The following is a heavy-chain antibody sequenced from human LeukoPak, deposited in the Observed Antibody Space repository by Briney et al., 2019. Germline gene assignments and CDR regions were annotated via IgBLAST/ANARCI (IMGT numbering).Heavy chain of an antibody. CDR2: IIPFFGSA. V-gene: IGHV1-69*05. CDR3: ARGRDQTNTGYCDH. CDR1: GGTSSRYA. Sequence: SVKVSCKASGGTSSRYAMNWVRQAPGQGLEWMGGIIPFFGSANYAQKFRGRLTITTDESTFTSYMELSNLRYEDTAVYYCARGRDQTNTGYCDHWGQGTLVTVSS. D-gene: IGHD2-15*01. J-gene: IGHJ4*02.